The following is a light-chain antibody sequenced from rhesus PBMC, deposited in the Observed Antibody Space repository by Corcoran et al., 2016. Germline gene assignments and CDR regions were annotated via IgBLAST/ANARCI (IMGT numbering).Light chain of an antibody. CDR1: QSISSW. J-gene: IGKJ1*01. CDR3: LQYSSSPWT. CDR2: TAS. Sequence: DIQMTQSPSSLSASVGDTVTITCRASQSISSWLDWYQQKPGKAPKLLINTASSLQRGVPSRFSGSGSGTDFTLTISSLQPEDFATYYCLQYSSSPWTFGQGTKVEIK. V-gene: IGKV1-22*01.